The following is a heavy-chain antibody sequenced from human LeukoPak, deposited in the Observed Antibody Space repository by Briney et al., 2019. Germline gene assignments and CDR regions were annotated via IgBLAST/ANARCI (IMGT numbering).Heavy chain of an antibody. CDR1: GYTFTSYG. CDR3: ARPPTTVTEGNHFDY. Sequence: GASVKVSCKASGYTFTSYGISWVRQAPGQGLEWMGWISAYNGNTNYAQKLQGRVTMTTDTSTSTAYMELRSLRSDDTAVYYCARPPTTVTEGNHFDYWGQGTLVTVSS. CDR2: ISAYNGNT. D-gene: IGHD4-11*01. J-gene: IGHJ4*02. V-gene: IGHV1-18*01.